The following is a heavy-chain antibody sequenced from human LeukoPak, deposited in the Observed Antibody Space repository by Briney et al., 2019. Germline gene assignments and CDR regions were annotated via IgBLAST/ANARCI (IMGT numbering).Heavy chain of an antibody. D-gene: IGHD4-23*01. CDR1: GGSISSGDYF. CDR2: IHYSGNT. CDR3: ARLVVTEPSRPFDY. J-gene: IGHJ4*02. Sequence: PSETLSLTCTVSGGSISSGDYFWSWIRQPPGKGLEWIGYIHYSGNTYYNPSLKSRLTISVDTSKNQFSLKLNSVTAADTAVYYCARLVVTEPSRPFDYWGQGTLVTVSS. V-gene: IGHV4-30-4*01.